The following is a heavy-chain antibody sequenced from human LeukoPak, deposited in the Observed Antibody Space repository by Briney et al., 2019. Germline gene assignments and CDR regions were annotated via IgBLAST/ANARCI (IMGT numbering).Heavy chain of an antibody. D-gene: IGHD3-10*01. V-gene: IGHV4-34*01. CDR3: ARGASRGRMVRGVRYNWFDP. Sequence: SETLSLTCAVYGGSFSGYYWSWIRQPPGKGLEWIGEINHSGSTNYNPSLKSRVTISVDTSKNQFSLKLSSVTAADTAVYYCARGASRGRMVRGVRYNWFDPWGQGTLVTVSS. CDR2: INHSGST. J-gene: IGHJ5*02. CDR1: GGSFSGYY.